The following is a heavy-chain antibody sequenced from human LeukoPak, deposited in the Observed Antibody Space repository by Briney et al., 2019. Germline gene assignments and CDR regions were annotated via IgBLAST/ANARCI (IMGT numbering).Heavy chain of an antibody. CDR1: GFTFSRYE. V-gene: IGHV3-48*03. J-gene: IGHJ6*03. CDR3: ARELNYYQYMDV. CDR2: ISSSGSTI. Sequence: GGSLRLSCAASGFTFSRYEMNWVRQAPGKGLEWVSYISSSGSTIYYADSVKGRFTISRDNAKNSLYLQMNSLRVEDTAVYYCARELNYYQYMDVWGKGTTVTVSS.